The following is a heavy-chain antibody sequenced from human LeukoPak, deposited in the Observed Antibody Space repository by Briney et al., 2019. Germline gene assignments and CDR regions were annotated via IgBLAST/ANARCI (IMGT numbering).Heavy chain of an antibody. CDR2: ITGSGGST. CDR1: GFTFSYYA. CDR3: AKGGYYYDSSGYPGD. V-gene: IGHV3-23*01. Sequence: TGGSLRLSCTASGFTFSYYAMSWVRQAPGKGLEWVSAITGSGGSTSYADSVKGRFTISRDNSKNTLHLLMNSLRAEDTAVYYCAKGGYYYDSSGYPGDWGQGTLVTVSS. J-gene: IGHJ4*02. D-gene: IGHD3-22*01.